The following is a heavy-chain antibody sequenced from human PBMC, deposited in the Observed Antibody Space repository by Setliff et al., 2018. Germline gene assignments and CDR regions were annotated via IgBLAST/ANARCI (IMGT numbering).Heavy chain of an antibody. Sequence: PGGSLRLSCAASGFTFSNYWMHWVRQAPGKGLVWVSRIYTDGTITSYADSVRGRFTISRNNAENSLYLQMDSLRVEDTAVYYCARDVVPASTDGYFDYWGPGNLVTVSS. J-gene: IGHJ4*02. CDR3: ARDVVPASTDGYFDY. V-gene: IGHV3-74*01. D-gene: IGHD2-2*01. CDR1: GFTFSNYW. CDR2: IYTDGTIT.